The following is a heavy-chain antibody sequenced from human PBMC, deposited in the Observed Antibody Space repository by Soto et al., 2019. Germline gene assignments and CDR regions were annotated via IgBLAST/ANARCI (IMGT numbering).Heavy chain of an antibody. V-gene: IGHV4-31*03. CDR2: IYYSGST. J-gene: IGHJ4*02. D-gene: IGHD1-26*01. CDR3: AGIYSGSPGGTLRY. Sequence: QVQLQESGPGLVKPSQTLSLTCTVSGGSISSGGYYWSWIRQHPGKGLEWIGYIYYSGSTYYNPSPQSRVTTSVDTSKTQFSLKLSSVTAADTAVYYCAGIYSGSPGGTLRYWGQGTLVTVSS. CDR1: GGSISSGGYY.